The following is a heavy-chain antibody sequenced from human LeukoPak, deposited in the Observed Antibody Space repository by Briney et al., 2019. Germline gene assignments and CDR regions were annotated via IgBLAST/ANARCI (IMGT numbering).Heavy chain of an antibody. D-gene: IGHD3-3*01. J-gene: IGHJ6*03. Sequence: SETLSLTCTVSGGSISSYYWSWIRQPPGKGLEWHGYIDYSGRTNYNTSLRSRVTISVDTSKNQFSLKLSSVTAADTAVYYCARVAVWSGEYYYYYFMDVWGKGTTVTVSS. CDR1: GGSISSYY. CDR2: IDYSGRT. V-gene: IGHV4-59*01. CDR3: ARVAVWSGEYYYYYFMDV.